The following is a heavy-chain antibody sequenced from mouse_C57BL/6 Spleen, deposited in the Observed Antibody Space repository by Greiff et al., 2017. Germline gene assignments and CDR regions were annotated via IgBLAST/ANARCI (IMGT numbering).Heavy chain of an antibody. J-gene: IGHJ3*01. Sequence: EVQLQQSGPELVKPGASVKIPCKASGYTFTDYNMDWVKQSHGKSLEWIGDINPNNGGTIYNQKFKGKATLTVDKSSSTSFMERRSLTSDDTAVYYCARGDENDGYYVDSLAYWGQGTLVTVSA. CDR3: ARGDENDGYYVDSLAY. V-gene: IGHV1-18*01. CDR2: INPNNGGT. CDR1: GYTFTDYN. D-gene: IGHD2-3*01.